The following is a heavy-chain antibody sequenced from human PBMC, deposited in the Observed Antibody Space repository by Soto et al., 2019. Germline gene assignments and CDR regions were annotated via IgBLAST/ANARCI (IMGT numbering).Heavy chain of an antibody. D-gene: IGHD2-21*01. CDR3: ASDGDLRHGYWRGPLGGGWFDS. CDR2: IVPMFGTA. J-gene: IGHJ5*01. Sequence: QVQLVQSGAEVKKPGSSVKVSCKASGGTFNSYAVTWVRQAPGQGLEWVGGIVPMFGTANHAQKFQGVVSLAADESTSTAYMELSSLRSDDTAVYYWASDGDLRHGYWRGPLGGGWFDSWGQGTLVTVSS. V-gene: IGHV1-69*12. CDR1: GGTFNSYA.